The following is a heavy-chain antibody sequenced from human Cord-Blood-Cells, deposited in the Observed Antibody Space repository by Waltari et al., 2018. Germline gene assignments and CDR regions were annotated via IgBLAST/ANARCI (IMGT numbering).Heavy chain of an antibody. CDR3: ARELGIYAFDI. J-gene: IGHJ3*02. D-gene: IGHD7-27*01. V-gene: IGHV1-2*02. CDR2: INPNSGST. CDR1: GYTFTGYY. Sequence: QVQLVQSGAEVKKPGASVKVSCKASGYTFTGYYMHWVRQAPGQGLEWMGWINPNSGSTNYAQKFQGRVTMTRETSISTAYMELSRLRSDDTAVYYCARELGIYAFDIWGQGTMVTVSS.